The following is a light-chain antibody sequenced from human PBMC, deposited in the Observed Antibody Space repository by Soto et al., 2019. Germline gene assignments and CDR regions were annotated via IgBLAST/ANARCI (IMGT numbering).Light chain of an antibody. CDR3: SSYTISSTWV. Sequence: QSALTQPASVSGSPGQSITISCTGTSNDVGIYNYVSWYQQHPGKAPKLMIYEVTNRPSGVSDRFSGSKSDNTASLTISGLQAEDEADYSCSSYTISSTWVFGGGTKLTVL. V-gene: IGLV2-14*01. CDR1: SNDVGIYNY. CDR2: EVT. J-gene: IGLJ3*02.